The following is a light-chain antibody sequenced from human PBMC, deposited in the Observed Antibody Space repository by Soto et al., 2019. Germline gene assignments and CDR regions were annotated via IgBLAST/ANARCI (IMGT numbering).Light chain of an antibody. J-gene: IGLJ1*01. CDR3: QSYDRSQSGYV. V-gene: IGLV1-40*01. CDR1: SSNIGAGYD. CDR2: GNS. Sequence: QSVLTQPPSVSGAPGQRVTISCTGSSSNIGAGYDVHWYQQLPGTAPKLLIYGNSNRPSGVPDRFSGSKSGTSPSLAITGLQAEDEADYYCQSYDRSQSGYVFGTGTKVTVL.